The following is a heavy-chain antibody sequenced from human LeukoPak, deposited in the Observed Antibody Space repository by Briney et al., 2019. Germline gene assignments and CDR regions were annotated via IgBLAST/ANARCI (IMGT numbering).Heavy chain of an antibody. CDR3: ARLVCGGGSCPAEFDY. D-gene: IGHD2-15*01. CDR2: IYYSGST. J-gene: IGHJ4*02. V-gene: IGHV4-39*01. Sequence: SETLSLTCTVSGGSISSGDYYWSRIRQPPGKGLEWIGSIYYSGSTYYNPSLNSRVTIFIDMSKNQFSLKLSSVTATDTAVYYCARLVCGGGSCPAEFDYWGQGTLVTVSS. CDR1: GGSISSGDYY.